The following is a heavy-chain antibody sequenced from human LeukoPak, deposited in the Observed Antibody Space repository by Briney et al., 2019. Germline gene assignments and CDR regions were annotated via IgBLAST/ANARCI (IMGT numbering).Heavy chain of an antibody. CDR1: GYTFTGYY. CDR3: ARDYSVPMLYGAYVDY. D-gene: IGHD2-8*01. J-gene: IGHJ4*02. CDR2: INPNSGGT. Sequence: ASVKVSCKASGYTFTGYYMHWVRQAPGQGLEWMGWINPNSGGTNYAQKFQGRVTMTRDTSISTAYMELSSLRSEDTAVYYCARDYSVPMLYGAYVDYWGQGTLVTVSS. V-gene: IGHV1-2*02.